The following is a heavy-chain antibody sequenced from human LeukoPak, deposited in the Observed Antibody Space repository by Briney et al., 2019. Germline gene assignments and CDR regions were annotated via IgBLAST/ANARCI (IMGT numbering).Heavy chain of an antibody. Sequence: SVKVSCKASGFIFTKYAISWVRQAPGQGLEWMGGIIPIFGTANYAQKFQGRVTITADESTSTAYMELSSLRSEDTAVYYCARGRIAAAGTTPFDYWGQGTLVTVSS. CDR2: IIPIFGTA. CDR3: ARGRIAAAGTTPFDY. V-gene: IGHV1-69*13. CDR1: GFIFTKYA. J-gene: IGHJ4*02. D-gene: IGHD6-13*01.